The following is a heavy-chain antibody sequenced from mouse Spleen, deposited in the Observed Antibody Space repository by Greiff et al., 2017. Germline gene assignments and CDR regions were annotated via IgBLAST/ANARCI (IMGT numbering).Heavy chain of an antibody. Sequence: LQESGAELVRPGASVTLSCKASGYTFTDYEMHWVKQTPVHGLEWIGAIDPETGGTAYNQKFKGKATLTADKSSSTAYMELRSLTSEDSAVYYCTRGTMITGGFAYWGQGTLVTVSA. D-gene: IGHD2-4*01. J-gene: IGHJ3*01. CDR2: IDPETGGT. V-gene: IGHV1-15*01. CDR1: GYTFTDYE. CDR3: TRGTMITGGFAY.